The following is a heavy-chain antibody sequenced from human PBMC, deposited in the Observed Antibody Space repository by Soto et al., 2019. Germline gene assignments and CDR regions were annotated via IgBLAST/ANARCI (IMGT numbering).Heavy chain of an antibody. V-gene: IGHV3-30*18. CDR3: AKEGGYTISAPVSYYGMDV. D-gene: IGHD3-9*01. CDR1: GFTFSDYV. Sequence: GESLKISCAASGFTFSDYVMHWVRQAPGKGLEWVAKISSDGNNKYNAESVQGRFTISRDNSKNTLYLQMNSLRAEDTAVYYCAKEGGYTISAPVSYYGMDVWGQGTTVTVSS. CDR2: ISSDGNNK. J-gene: IGHJ6*02.